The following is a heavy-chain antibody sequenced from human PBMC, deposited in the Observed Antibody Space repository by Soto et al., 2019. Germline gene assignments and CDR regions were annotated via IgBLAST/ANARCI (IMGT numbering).Heavy chain of an antibody. J-gene: IGHJ4*02. Sequence: SDTLSLTCTVSGGSISSGGYYWSWIRQHPGKGLEWIGYIYYSGSTYYNPSLKSRVTISVDTSKNQFSLRLSSVTAADTAVYYCAREPRYAHRSVHYWGQAILLTVS. V-gene: IGHV4-31*03. CDR2: IYYSGST. D-gene: IGHD2-8*01. CDR3: AREPRYAHRSVHY. CDR1: GGSISSGGYY.